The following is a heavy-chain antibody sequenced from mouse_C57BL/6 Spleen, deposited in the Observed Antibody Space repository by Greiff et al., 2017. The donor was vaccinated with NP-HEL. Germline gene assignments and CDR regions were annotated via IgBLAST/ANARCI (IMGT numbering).Heavy chain of an antibody. CDR3: ARHASYDGPFGAMDY. V-gene: IGHV5-2*01. J-gene: IGHJ4*01. CDR2: INSDGGST. CDR1: EYEFPSHD. Sequence: EVHLVESGGGLVQPGESLKLSCESNEYEFPSHDMSWVRKTPEKRLELVAAINSDGGSTYYPDTMERRFIISRDNTKKTLYLQMSSLRSEDTALYYCARHASYDGPFGAMDYWGQGTSVTVSS. D-gene: IGHD2-3*01.